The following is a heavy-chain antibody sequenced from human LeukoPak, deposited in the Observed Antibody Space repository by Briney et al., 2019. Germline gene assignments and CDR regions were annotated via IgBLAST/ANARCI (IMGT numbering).Heavy chain of an antibody. CDR3: AKPTGYLL. CDR1: GFTVSSNA. J-gene: IGHJ4*02. V-gene: IGHV3-53*01. Sequence: PGGSLRLSCTVSGFTVSSNAMSWVRQAPGKGLEGCSFIFSSTHYSDSVKGRFTISRDHPENTLYLQMNSLRAEDTAVYYCAKPTGYLLWGQGTLVTVSS. CDR2: IFSST. D-gene: IGHD1-14*01.